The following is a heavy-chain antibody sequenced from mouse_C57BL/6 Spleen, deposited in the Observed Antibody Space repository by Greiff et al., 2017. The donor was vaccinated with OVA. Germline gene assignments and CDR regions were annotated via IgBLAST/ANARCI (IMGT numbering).Heavy chain of an antibody. D-gene: IGHD3-2*02. Sequence: VQLQQSGPELVKPGASVKISCKASGYTFTDYYMNWVKQSHGKSLEWIGDINPNNGGTSYNQKFKGKATLTVDKSSSTAYMELRSLTSEDSAVYYCARLAAQATSFDYWGQGTTLTVSS. CDR3: ARLAAQATSFDY. V-gene: IGHV1-26*01. CDR2: INPNNGGT. J-gene: IGHJ2*01. CDR1: GYTFTDYY.